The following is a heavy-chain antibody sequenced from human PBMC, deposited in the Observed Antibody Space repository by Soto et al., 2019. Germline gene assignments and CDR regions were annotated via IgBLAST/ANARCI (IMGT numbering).Heavy chain of an antibody. CDR2: ISGSGDRT. CDR3: AKGVPGIAVAGTGYFQH. Sequence: EVPLLESGGGLVQPGGSLRLPCAASGFTFSSYAMIWLRQAPGRGLVWVSGISGSGDRTYYADSVKGRFTISRDNSKNTLYLQMNSLRAEDTAVYYCAKGVPGIAVAGTGYFQHWGQGTLVTVSS. V-gene: IGHV3-23*01. D-gene: IGHD6-19*01. J-gene: IGHJ1*01. CDR1: GFTFSSYA.